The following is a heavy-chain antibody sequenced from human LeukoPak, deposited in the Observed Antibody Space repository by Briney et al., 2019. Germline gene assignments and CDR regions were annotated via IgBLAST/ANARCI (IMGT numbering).Heavy chain of an antibody. D-gene: IGHD3-10*01. J-gene: IGHJ4*02. CDR2: ISSSGSTI. Sequence: GGSLRLSCAASGFTFSSYEMNWARQAPGKGLEWVSYISSSGSTIYYADSVKGRFTISRDNAKNSLYLQMNSLRAEDTAVYYCARSSLWFDYWGQGTLVTVSS. CDR1: GFTFSSYE. CDR3: ARSSLWFDY. V-gene: IGHV3-48*03.